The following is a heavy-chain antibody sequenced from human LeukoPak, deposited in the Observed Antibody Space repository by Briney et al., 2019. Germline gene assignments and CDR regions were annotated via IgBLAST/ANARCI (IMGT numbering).Heavy chain of an antibody. CDR1: GFTFSSYE. Sequence: GGSLRLSCAASGFTFSSYEMNWVRQAPGKGLEWVSYISSSGSTIYYADSVKGRFTISRDNAKNSLYLQMNSLRAEDTAVYYCAGDKEDYYGSGSYFAAFGYWGQGTLVTVSS. V-gene: IGHV3-48*03. CDR3: AGDKEDYYGSGSYFAAFGY. CDR2: ISSSGSTI. D-gene: IGHD3-10*01. J-gene: IGHJ4*02.